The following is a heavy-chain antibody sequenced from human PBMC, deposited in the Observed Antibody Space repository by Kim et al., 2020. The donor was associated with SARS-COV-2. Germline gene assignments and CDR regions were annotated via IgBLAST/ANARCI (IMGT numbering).Heavy chain of an antibody. V-gene: IGHV5-10-1*01. Sequence: GESLKISCKTSGYIFANYWIIWVRQVPGKGLEWLGKIDPSDSYITYSPSFQGHVTISADKSISTAYLQWSSLVASDTAMYYCARQSIYSLSSGASYWGQGTLVSVSS. CDR3: ARQSIYSLSSGASY. D-gene: IGHD5-12*01. CDR1: GYIFANYW. CDR2: IDPSDSYI. J-gene: IGHJ4*02.